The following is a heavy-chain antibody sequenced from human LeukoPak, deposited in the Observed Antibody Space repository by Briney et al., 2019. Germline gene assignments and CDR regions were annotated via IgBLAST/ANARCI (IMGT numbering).Heavy chain of an antibody. V-gene: IGHV4-39*02. CDR1: GGSISSSSYY. J-gene: IGHJ6*03. Sequence: SETLSLTCTVSGGSISSSSYYWGWIRQPPGKGLEWIGSIYYSGSTYYNPSLKSRVTISVDTSKNQFSLKLSSVTAADTAVYYCARDLSSSWSYSSGWYWDYYYYMDVWGKGTTVTVSS. CDR2: IYYSGST. CDR3: ARDLSSSWSYSSGWYWDYYYYMDV. D-gene: IGHD6-19*01.